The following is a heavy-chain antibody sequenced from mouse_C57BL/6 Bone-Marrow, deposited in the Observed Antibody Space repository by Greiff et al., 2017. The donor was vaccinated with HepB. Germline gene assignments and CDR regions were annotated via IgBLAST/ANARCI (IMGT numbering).Heavy chain of an antibody. CDR3: AKNFLTYGYDPYYYAMDY. CDR1: GFSLTSYG. V-gene: IGHV2-4*01. J-gene: IGHJ4*01. Sequence: QVQLKESGPGLVQPSQSLSITCIVSGFSLTSYGVHWVRQPPGKGLEWLGVIWSGGSTDYNAAFISRLSISKDNSKSQVFFKMNSLQADDTAIYYCAKNFLTYGYDPYYYAMDYWGQGTSVTVSS. CDR2: IWSGGST. D-gene: IGHD2-2*01.